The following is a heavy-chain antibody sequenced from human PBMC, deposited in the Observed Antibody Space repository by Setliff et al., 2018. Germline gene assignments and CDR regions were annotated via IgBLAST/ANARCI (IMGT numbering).Heavy chain of an antibody. CDR3: ASTIAAAGTAADY. D-gene: IGHD6-13*01. Sequence: PSETLSLTCAVSGYSISSGYYWGWIRQSPGEGLEWIGSIYHSGSTYYNPSLKSRVTISVDTSKNQFSLKLSSVTAADTAVYYCASTIAAAGTAADYWGQGTLVTVSS. V-gene: IGHV4-38-2*01. J-gene: IGHJ4*02. CDR1: GYSISSGYY. CDR2: IYHSGST.